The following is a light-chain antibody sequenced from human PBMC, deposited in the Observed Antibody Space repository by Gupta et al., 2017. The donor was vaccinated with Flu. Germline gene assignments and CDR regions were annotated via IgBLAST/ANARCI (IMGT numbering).Light chain of an antibody. CDR3: QQDSSHFLT. CDR2: AAS. CDR1: QDISNY. J-gene: IGKJ4*01. Sequence: DIQMTQSPSSLSASVGDRVTITCRASQDISNYLAWFQQQPGKATKSLFYAASSLQSGVPSKFSDRGAGKVCTRTSSSLQPEVGATYYGQQDSSHFLTFGGGTKVEVK. V-gene: IGKV1-16*02.